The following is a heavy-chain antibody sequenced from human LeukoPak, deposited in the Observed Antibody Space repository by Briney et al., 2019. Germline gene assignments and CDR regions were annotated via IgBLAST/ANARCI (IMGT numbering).Heavy chain of an antibody. J-gene: IGHJ4*02. CDR2: IYYSGST. D-gene: IGHD1-26*01. CDR1: GGSISSYY. Sequence: SETLSLTCTVSGGSISSYYWSWIRQPPGKGLEWIGYIYYSGSTNYNPSLKSRVTISVDTSKNQFSLKLNSVTAADTAVYYCAKPPVGSHDYWGQGTLVTVSS. CDR3: AKPPVGSHDY. V-gene: IGHV4-59*08.